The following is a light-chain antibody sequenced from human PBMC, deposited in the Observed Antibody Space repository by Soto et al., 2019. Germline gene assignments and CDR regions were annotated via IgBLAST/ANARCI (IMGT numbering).Light chain of an antibody. Sequence: DIQMTQSPPSLAAFVGDRVTISCRASQNINTYLNWYQHKPGKAPKLLISVASTLESGVPSRFSGSGSGTDFTLTISSLQPEDFATYFCQQSYGTPWTFGQGTRVEIK. J-gene: IGKJ1*01. CDR2: VAS. CDR3: QQSYGTPWT. CDR1: QNINTY. V-gene: IGKV1-39*01.